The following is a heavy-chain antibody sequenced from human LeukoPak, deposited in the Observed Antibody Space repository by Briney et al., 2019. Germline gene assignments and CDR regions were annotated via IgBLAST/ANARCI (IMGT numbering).Heavy chain of an antibody. D-gene: IGHD2-15*01. V-gene: IGHV3-23*01. CDR3: AKAGSGGDAFDI. CDR1: GFTFSSYA. CDR2: ISGSGGST. J-gene: IGHJ3*02. Sequence: GGSLRLSCAASGFTFSSYAMSWVRQAPGKGLEWVSAISGSGGSTYYADSVKGRFTISRDNSKNTLYLQMNSLRAEDTAAYYCAKAGSGGDAFDIWGQGTMVTVSS.